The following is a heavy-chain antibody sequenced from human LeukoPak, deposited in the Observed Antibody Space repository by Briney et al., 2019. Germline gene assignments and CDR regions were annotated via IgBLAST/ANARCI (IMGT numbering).Heavy chain of an antibody. CDR3: ARGNYGDYSGPMRGYYFDY. V-gene: IGHV4-4*07. D-gene: IGHD4-17*01. J-gene: IGHJ4*02. CDR1: GGSISSYY. Sequence: SETLPLTCTASGGSISSYYWSWIRQPAGKGLEWIGRIYTSGSTNYNPSLKSRVTMSVDTSKNQFSLKLSSVTAADTAVYYCARGNYGDYSGPMRGYYFDYWGQGTLVTVSS. CDR2: IYTSGST.